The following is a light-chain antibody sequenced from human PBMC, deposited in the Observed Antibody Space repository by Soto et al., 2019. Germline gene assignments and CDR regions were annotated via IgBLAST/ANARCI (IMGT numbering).Light chain of an antibody. CDR3: QHYYTTPIT. CDR2: WAS. V-gene: IGKV4-1*01. CDR1: QTVLYSSNNKNY. Sequence: DIVMTQSPDSLAVSLGERATINCKSSQTVLYSSNNKNYLAWYQRKPGQPPKLLIYWASTRESGVPDRFSGSGSGTDFTLTISGLQAEDVAVYYCQHYYTTPITFGGGTKVEIK. J-gene: IGKJ4*01.